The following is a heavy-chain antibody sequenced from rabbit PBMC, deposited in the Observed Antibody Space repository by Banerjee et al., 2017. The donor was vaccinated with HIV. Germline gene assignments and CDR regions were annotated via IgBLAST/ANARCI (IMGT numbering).Heavy chain of an antibody. CDR3: ARDVYDYAGYDGL. CDR1: GFSFSSSYW. J-gene: IGHJ4*01. CDR2: IYTGNSGST. V-gene: IGHV1S45*01. D-gene: IGHD6-1*01. Sequence: QEQLEESGGGLVQPEGSLTLTCTASGFSFSSSYWICWVRQAPGKGLEWIACIYTGNSGSTYYASWAKGRFTISKTSSTTVTLQMTSLTAADTATYFCARDVYDYAGYDGLWGQGTLVTVS.